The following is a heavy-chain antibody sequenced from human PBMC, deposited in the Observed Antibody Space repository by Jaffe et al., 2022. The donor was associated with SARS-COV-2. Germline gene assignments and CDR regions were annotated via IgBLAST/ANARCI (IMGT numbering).Heavy chain of an antibody. CDR1: GFIFSTYA. J-gene: IGHJ3*02. V-gene: IGHV3-23*04. D-gene: IGHD1-1*01. CDR3: AKFIDDRTVRAASDI. CDR2: ISGGGSAK. Sequence: EVQLVESGGDLVQPGGSLRLSCAASGFIFSTYAMSWVRQVPGKGLEWVSGISGGGSAKYYADAVKGRFTISRDNSKFTLYLQMNSLRTEDTAIYYCAKFIDDRTVRAASDIWGQGTMVTVSS.